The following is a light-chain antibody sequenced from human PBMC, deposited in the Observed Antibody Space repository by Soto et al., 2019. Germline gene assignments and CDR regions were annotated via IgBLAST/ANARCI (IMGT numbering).Light chain of an antibody. CDR1: QSVSSN. J-gene: IGKJ2*01. CDR2: GAF. Sequence: EIVMTQSPDTLSVSPGERATLSCRASQSVSSNLAWYQQKPGQAPRLLVYGAFARATGIPARFSGSGSGTEFTLTISSLQSEDFAVYYCQQYNNWPRTFGQGTKLEIE. V-gene: IGKV3-15*01. CDR3: QQYNNWPRT.